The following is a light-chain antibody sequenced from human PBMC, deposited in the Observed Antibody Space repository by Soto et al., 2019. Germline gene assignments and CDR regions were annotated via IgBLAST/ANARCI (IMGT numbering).Light chain of an antibody. CDR2: DAS. J-gene: IGKJ2*01. CDR1: HSVSNW. CDR3: LQYDGYPYT. Sequence: DIQMTQSPSTLSPSVGDRVTITCRASHSVSNWLAWYQQKPGKAPKLLIYDASSLETGVPSRFTGSGSGTEFSLTISRLQPDDFATYYCLQYDGYPYTFGQGTKLEIK. V-gene: IGKV1-5*01.